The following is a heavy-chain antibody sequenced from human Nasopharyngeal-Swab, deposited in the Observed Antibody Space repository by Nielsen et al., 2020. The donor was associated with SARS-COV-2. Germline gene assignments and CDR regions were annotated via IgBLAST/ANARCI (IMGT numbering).Heavy chain of an antibody. J-gene: IGHJ4*02. CDR2: IDWGDDK. V-gene: IGHV2-70*20. CDR1: GFSLSTSGMC. Sequence: SGPTLVKPTQTLTLTCTFSGFSLSTSGMCVSWVRHPPGKSLEWLALIDWGDDKYYSTSLKTRLTISKDTYKNQVVLTMASMDPVDTATYCCGRIHQHDFQIDYWGQGTLVTDSS. CDR3: GRIHQHDFQIDY. D-gene: IGHD2-21*02.